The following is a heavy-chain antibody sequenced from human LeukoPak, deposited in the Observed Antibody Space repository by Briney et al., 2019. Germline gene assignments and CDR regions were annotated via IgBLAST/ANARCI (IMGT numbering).Heavy chain of an antibody. CDR2: IRYDATNK. CDR1: EFTFSSYG. V-gene: IGHV3-30*02. J-gene: IGHJ3*02. Sequence: GGSLRLSCVASEFTFSSYGMHWVRQAPGKGLEWVAFIRYDATNKYYADSVKGRFTISRDRSKNTLYLQMNSLRAEDTAVYYCARNRGGISHPWDALDIWGQGTMVTVSS. D-gene: IGHD3-10*01. CDR3: ARNRGGISHPWDALDI.